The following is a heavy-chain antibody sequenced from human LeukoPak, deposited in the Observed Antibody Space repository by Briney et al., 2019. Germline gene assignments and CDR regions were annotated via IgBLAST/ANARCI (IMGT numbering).Heavy chain of an antibody. J-gene: IGHJ6*03. D-gene: IGHD6-19*01. V-gene: IGHV3-73*01. CDR3: TSLAVAADYYYYMDV. CDR1: GFTFSSYW. Sequence: GGSLRLSCAASGFTFSSYWMTWVRQASGKGLEWVGRIRSKANSYATAYAASVKGRFTISRDDSKNTAYLQMNSLKTEDTAVYYCTSLAVAADYYYYMDVWGKGTTVTVSS. CDR2: IRSKANSYAT.